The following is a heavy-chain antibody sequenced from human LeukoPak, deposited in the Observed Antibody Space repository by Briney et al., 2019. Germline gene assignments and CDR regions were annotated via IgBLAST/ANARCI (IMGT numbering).Heavy chain of an antibody. D-gene: IGHD6-13*01. CDR2: ISAYNGNT. V-gene: IGHV1-18*04. J-gene: IGHJ3*02. CDR3: ARDGSSSWHSGAFDI. CDR1: GYIFTDSN. Sequence: ASVRVSCKASGYIFTDSNIHWVRQAPGQGLEWMGWISAYNGNTNYAQKLQGRVTMTTDTSTSTAYMELRSLRSDDTAVYYCARDGSSSWHSGAFDIWGQGTMVTVSS.